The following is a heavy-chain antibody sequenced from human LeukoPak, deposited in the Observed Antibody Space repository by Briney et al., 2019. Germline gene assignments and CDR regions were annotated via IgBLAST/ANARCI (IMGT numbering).Heavy chain of an antibody. V-gene: IGHV1-69*04. Sequence: EASVKVSCKASGYTFTGYYMHWVRQAPGQGLEWMGRIIPILGIANYAQKFQGRVTITADKSTSTAYMELSSLRSEDTAVYYCARDGQWELPVPYYFDYWGQGTLVIVSS. J-gene: IGHJ4*02. CDR3: ARDGQWELPVPYYFDY. CDR2: IIPILGIA. D-gene: IGHD1-26*01. CDR1: GYTFTGYY.